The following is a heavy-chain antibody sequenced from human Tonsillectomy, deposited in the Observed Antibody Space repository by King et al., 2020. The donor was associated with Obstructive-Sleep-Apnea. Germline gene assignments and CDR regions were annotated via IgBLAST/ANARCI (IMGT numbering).Heavy chain of an antibody. CDR2: IYYSWST. D-gene: IGHD5-18*01. Sequence: LQLQESGPGLVKPSETLSLTCTVSGGSISSSSYWGWIRQPPGKGLEWIGHIYYSWSTYYTPSLKCRVPLSVDTSKNQFSPELNSVTAADTAVYYCARSDRDIAMGLFDYWGQGTLVTVSS. CDR3: ARSDRDIAMGLFDY. J-gene: IGHJ4*02. CDR1: GGSISSSSY. V-gene: IGHV4-39*07.